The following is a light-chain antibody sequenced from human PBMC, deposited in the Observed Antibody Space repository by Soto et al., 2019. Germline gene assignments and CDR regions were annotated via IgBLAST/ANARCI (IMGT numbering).Light chain of an antibody. CDR2: DAS. CDR1: QSVSSY. J-gene: IGKJ5*01. CDR3: QQRSNWPPIT. V-gene: IGKV3-11*01. Sequence: EIVLTQSPATLSLSPGERATLSCRASQSVSSYLACYQQQPGQAPRLLIYDASNRATGIPARFSGSGSGTDYTRTISSLEPEDFAVCCCQQRSNWPPITFGQGTRLEIK.